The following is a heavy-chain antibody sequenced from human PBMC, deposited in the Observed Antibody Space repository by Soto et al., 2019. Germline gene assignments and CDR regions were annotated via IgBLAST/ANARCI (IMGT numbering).Heavy chain of an antibody. Sequence: SETLSLTCTVSGGSISRYSWSWIRQPPGKGLEWIGYIDYSGNTNYNPSLNSRVAISVDTPKNLFSLKLSSVTAADTAVYYCARHYCSSGSCYYFDYWGQGTLVTVS. CDR1: GGSISRYS. V-gene: IGHV4-59*08. D-gene: IGHD2-15*01. CDR2: IDYSGNT. J-gene: IGHJ4*02. CDR3: ARHYCSSGSCYYFDY.